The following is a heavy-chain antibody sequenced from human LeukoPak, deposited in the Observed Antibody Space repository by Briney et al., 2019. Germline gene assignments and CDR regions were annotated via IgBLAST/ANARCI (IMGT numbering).Heavy chain of an antibody. J-gene: IGHJ6*02. V-gene: IGHV3-21*01. CDR3: ARDYYDFWSGPRDV. Sequence: GGSLRLSCAASGFTLSPYTMNWVRQAPGKGLEWVSSISSSSSYIYYADSVKGRFTISRDNAKNSLYLQMNSLRAEDTAVYYCARDYYDFWSGPRDVWGQGTTVTVSS. CDR2: ISSSSSYI. CDR1: GFTLSPYT. D-gene: IGHD3-3*01.